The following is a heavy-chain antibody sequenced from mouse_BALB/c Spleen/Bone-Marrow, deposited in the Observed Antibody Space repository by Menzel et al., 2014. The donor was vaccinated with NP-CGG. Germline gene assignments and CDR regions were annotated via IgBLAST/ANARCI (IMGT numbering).Heavy chain of an antibody. V-gene: IGHV1-82*01. CDR3: VRGGNYRFDY. D-gene: IGHD2-1*01. Sequence: VQLQQSGPELVKPGASVKISCKASGYAFSSSWMNWVKQGPGQGLEWIGRIYPGDGDTNYNGKFKGKATLTADKSSSTAYMQLSSLTSVDSAVYFCVRGGNYRFDYWGQGTTLTVSS. CDR2: IYPGDGDT. CDR1: GYAFSSSW. J-gene: IGHJ2*01.